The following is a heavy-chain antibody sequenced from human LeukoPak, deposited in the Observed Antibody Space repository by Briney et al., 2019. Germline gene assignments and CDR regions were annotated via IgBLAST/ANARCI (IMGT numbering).Heavy chain of an antibody. CDR3: AKDNSIAVAGYDY. CDR2: ISGSGGST. Sequence: GGPLRLSCAASGLTFSSYAMSWVRQAPGKGLEWVSAISGSGGSTYYADSVKGRFTISRDNSKNTLYLQMNSLRAEDTAVYYCAKDNSIAVAGYDYWGQGTLVTVSS. CDR1: GLTFSSYA. J-gene: IGHJ4*02. D-gene: IGHD6-19*01. V-gene: IGHV3-23*01.